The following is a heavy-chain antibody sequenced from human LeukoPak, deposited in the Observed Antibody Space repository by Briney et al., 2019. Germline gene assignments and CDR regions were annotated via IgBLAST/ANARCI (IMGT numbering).Heavy chain of an antibody. CDR1: GGSISSYY. CDR2: IYTSGST. J-gene: IGHJ3*02. CDR3: ARNEWLAQTDAFDI. V-gene: IGHV4-4*07. Sequence: KPSETLSLTCTVSGGSISSYYWSWIRQPAGKGLEWIGRIYTSGSTNYNPSLKSRVTMSVDTSKNQFSLKLSSVTAADTAVYYCARNEWLAQTDAFDIRGQGKMVTVSS. D-gene: IGHD6-19*01.